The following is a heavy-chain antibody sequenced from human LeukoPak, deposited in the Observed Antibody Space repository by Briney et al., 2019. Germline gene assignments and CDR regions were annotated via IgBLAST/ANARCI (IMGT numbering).Heavy chain of an antibody. D-gene: IGHD6-19*01. Sequence: PGRSLRLSCAASGFTLSSYGMHWVRQAPGKGLEWVAVIWYDGSNKYYADSVKGRFTISRDNSKNTLYLQMNSLRAEDTAVYYCARWGGYSSGWYGLHYWGQGTLVTVSS. CDR3: ARWGGYSSGWYGLHY. CDR2: IWYDGSNK. J-gene: IGHJ4*02. CDR1: GFTLSSYG. V-gene: IGHV3-33*01.